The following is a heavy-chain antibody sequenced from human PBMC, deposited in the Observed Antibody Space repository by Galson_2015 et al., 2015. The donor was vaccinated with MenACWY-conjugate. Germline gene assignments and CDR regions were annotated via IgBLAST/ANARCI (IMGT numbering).Heavy chain of an antibody. CDR2: ISAYNGNT. J-gene: IGHJ6*02. D-gene: IGHD3-9*01. CDR1: GYTFTSYG. Sequence: SVKVSCKASGYTFTSYGISWVRQAPGQGLEWMGWISAYNGNTNYAQKLQGRVTMTTDTSTSTAYMELRSLRSDDTAVYYCARYYDILAVYYYYGMDVWGQGTTVTVSS. V-gene: IGHV1-18*01. CDR3: ARYYDILAVYYYYGMDV.